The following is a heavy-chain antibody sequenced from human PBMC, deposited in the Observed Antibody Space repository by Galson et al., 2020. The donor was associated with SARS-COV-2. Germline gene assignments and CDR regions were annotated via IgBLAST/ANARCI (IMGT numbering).Heavy chain of an antibody. D-gene: IGHD3-22*01. J-gene: IGHJ4*02. V-gene: IGHV4-59*08. CDR2: IYDSGIT. CDR1: GGSFRSYY. Sequence: SETLSLTCIVSGGSFRSYYWSWIRHTPGKGLEWIGYIYDSGITNYNPSLKSRLSISLDTTETHISLRLTSVTAADTALYYCARHYFSSGLFDYWGQGTLVTVSS. CDR3: ARHYFSSGLFDY.